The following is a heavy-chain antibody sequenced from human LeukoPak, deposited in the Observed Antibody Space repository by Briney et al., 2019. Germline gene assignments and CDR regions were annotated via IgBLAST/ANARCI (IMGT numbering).Heavy chain of an antibody. J-gene: IGHJ4*02. D-gene: IGHD6-13*01. CDR1: ELSFSRFP. V-gene: IGHV3-23*01. Sequence: GGSLRLSCAVSELSFSRFPMNWVRLAPGKGLQWVSSITSGGGPFYADSVKGRFTISRDNSKNTLYLQMNSLRAEDTAVYYCAKDQRGSSWYFDYWGQGTLVTVSS. CDR3: AKDQRGSSWYFDY. CDR2: ITSGGGP.